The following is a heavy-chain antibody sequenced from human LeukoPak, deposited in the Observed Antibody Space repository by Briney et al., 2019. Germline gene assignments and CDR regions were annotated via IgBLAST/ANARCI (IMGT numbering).Heavy chain of an antibody. D-gene: IGHD3-10*01. Sequence: AGESLKISCQGFGYSVTSYWIGGGRQMPGKGMEGRGVIYPGDSRLRYKLPFQGQVPISVDKAISTAYLQWTSLQAPDTDMYYCARFDRSSSWFSGFDLWGQGTMVTVSS. CDR3: ARFDRSSSWFSGFDL. CDR2: IYPGDSRL. J-gene: IGHJ3*01. V-gene: IGHV5-51*01. CDR1: GYSVTSYW.